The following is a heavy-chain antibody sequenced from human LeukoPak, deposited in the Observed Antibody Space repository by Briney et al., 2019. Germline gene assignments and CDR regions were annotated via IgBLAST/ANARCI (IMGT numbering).Heavy chain of an antibody. J-gene: IGHJ5*02. CDR1: GFTFSSYG. CDR2: IRYDGSNK. D-gene: IGHD4-17*01. CDR3: ATSDDYGDYSPMNYNWFDP. Sequence: GGSLRLSCAASGFTFSSYGMHWVRQAPGKGLEWVAFIRYDGSNKYYADSVKGRFTISRDNSKNTLYLQMNSLRAEDTAVYYCATSDDYGDYSPMNYNWFDPWGQGTLVTVSS. V-gene: IGHV3-30*02.